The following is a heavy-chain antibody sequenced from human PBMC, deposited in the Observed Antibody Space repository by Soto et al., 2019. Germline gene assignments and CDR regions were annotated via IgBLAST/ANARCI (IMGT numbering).Heavy chain of an antibody. CDR1: GYSFTSYW. D-gene: IGHD5-18*01. CDR3: ARGREDSYGYVAVDI. Sequence: PGESLKISCKGSGYSFTSYWIGWVRQMPGKGLEWMGIIYPGDSDTRYSPSFQGQVTISADKSISTAYLQWSSLKASDTAMYYCARGREDSYGYVAVDIWGQGTMVTVSS. CDR2: IYPGDSDT. J-gene: IGHJ3*02. V-gene: IGHV5-51*01.